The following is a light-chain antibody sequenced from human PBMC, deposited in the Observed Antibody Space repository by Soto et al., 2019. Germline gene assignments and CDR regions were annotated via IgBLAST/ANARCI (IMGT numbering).Light chain of an antibody. J-gene: IGKJ5*01. CDR1: QSVSSY. Sequence: EIVLTQSPATLSLSPGERATLSCRASQSVSSYLAWYQHKPGQAPRLLIYDASNRATGIPARFSGSGSGADVTLTISSLGPEDFAVYYCQQRTGWPPAVTFGQGTRREIK. CDR3: QQRTGWPPAVT. V-gene: IGKV3-11*01. CDR2: DAS.